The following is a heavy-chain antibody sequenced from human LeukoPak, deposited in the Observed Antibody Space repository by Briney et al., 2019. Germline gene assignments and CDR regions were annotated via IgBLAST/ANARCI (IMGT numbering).Heavy chain of an antibody. V-gene: IGHV3-48*01. D-gene: IGHD6-13*01. Sequence: QPGGSLRLSCAASGFNFSTYTMNWARQAPGKGLEWLSYITTSSDTIYYADSVKGRFTISRDNANNSLYLQMNSLTAEDTAVYYCARDIWPAARPLYNWFDPWGQGTLVTVSS. J-gene: IGHJ5*02. CDR3: ARDIWPAARPLYNWFDP. CDR1: GFNFSTYT. CDR2: ITTSSDTI.